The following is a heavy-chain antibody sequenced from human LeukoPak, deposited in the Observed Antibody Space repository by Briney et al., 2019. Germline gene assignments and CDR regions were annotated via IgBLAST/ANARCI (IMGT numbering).Heavy chain of an antibody. CDR3: ARARGYCSGGSCYPPLDY. CDR2: INAGNGNT. CDR1: GYIFTSFY. J-gene: IGHJ4*02. V-gene: IGHV1-3*01. D-gene: IGHD2-15*01. Sequence: ASVKVSCKASGYIFTSFYMHWVRQAPGQRLEWMGWINAGNGNTKYSQKFQGRVTITRDTSASTAYMELSSLRSEDTAVYYCARARGYCSGGSCYPPLDYWGQGTLVTVSS.